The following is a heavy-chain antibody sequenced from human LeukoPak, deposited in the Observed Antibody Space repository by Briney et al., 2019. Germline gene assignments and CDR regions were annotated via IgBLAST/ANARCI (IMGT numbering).Heavy chain of an antibody. CDR3: ARGRYYYGSGTSMDV. CDR2: ISYDGSSK. V-gene: IGHV3-30-3*01. CDR1: GFTFSSYA. Sequence: GRSLRLSCAASGFTFSSYAMHWVRQAPGKGLEWVAVISYDGSSKYYADSVKGRFTISRDNSKNTLYLQMNSLRAEDTAVYYCARGRYYYGSGTSMDVWGQGTTVTVSS. J-gene: IGHJ6*02. D-gene: IGHD3-10*01.